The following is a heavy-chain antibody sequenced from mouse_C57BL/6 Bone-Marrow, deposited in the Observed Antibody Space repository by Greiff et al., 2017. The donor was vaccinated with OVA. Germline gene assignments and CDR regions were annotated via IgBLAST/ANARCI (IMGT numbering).Heavy chain of an antibody. V-gene: IGHV1-85*01. J-gene: IGHJ3*01. CDR3: AREGYGFAY. Sequence: VQRVESGPELVKPGASVKLSCKASGYTFTSYDINWVKQRPGQGLEWIGWIYPRDGSTKYNEKFKGKATLTVDTSSSTAYMELHSLTAEDSAVYFCAREGYGFAYWGQGTLVTVSA. CDR1: GYTFTSYD. CDR2: IYPRDGST. D-gene: IGHD3-1*01.